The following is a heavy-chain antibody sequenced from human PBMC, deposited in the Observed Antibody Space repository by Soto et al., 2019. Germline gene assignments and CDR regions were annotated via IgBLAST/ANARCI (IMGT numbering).Heavy chain of an antibody. CDR2: ISPEGSEK. Sequence: PGGSLRLSCVASGLTFSSEWMNWVRQAPGKGLEWVANISPEGSEKRSVDSMKGRSAISRDNAKNSVSLQMNSLRAEDTAVYYCAKDIEQWLAPYGMDVWGQETTVTVSS. CDR3: AKDIEQWLAPYGMDV. V-gene: IGHV3-7*01. J-gene: IGHJ6*02. CDR1: GLTFSSEW. D-gene: IGHD6-19*01.